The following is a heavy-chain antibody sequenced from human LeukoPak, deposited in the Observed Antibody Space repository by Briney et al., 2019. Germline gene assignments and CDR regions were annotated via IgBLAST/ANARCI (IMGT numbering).Heavy chain of an antibody. CDR2: ISYDGSNK. Sequence: GGSLRLSCAASGFTFSSYAMHWVRQAPGKGLEWVAVISYDGSNKYYADSVKGRFTISRDNSKNTLYLQMNSLRSDDTAVYYCARGPFDGYDFWSGYKARYYYYMDVWGKGTTVTVSS. CDR3: ARGPFDGYDFWSGYKARYYYYMDV. J-gene: IGHJ6*03. CDR1: GFTFSSYA. D-gene: IGHD3-3*01. V-gene: IGHV3-30-3*01.